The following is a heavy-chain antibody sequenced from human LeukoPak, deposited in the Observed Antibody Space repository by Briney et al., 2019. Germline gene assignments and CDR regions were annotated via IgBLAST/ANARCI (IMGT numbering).Heavy chain of an antibody. D-gene: IGHD6-6*01. CDR2: FYYGGST. Sequence: SETLSLTCTVSGDSIDINNYYWGWLRQPPGKELEWIASFYYGGSTYYNPSLQSRVTISLDTSKNHFSLRLRSVTAADTAVYYCARVDTPSTAAFYDAFDIWGHGTMVTVSS. CDR1: GDSIDINNYY. J-gene: IGHJ3*02. CDR3: ARVDTPSTAAFYDAFDI. V-gene: IGHV4-39*07.